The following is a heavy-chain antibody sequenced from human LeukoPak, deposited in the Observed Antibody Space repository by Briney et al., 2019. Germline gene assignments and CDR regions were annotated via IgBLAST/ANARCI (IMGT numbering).Heavy chain of an antibody. CDR1: GYTFTSYG. D-gene: IGHD4-11*01. CDR3: ARDAGPTTVSRDNWFGP. Sequence: ASVKVSCKSSGYTFTSYGISWVRQAPGQGLEWMGWISAYNGNTNYAQKLQGRVTMTTDTSTSTAYMELRSLRSDDTAVYYCARDAGPTTVSRDNWFGPWGQGTLVTVSS. J-gene: IGHJ5*02. V-gene: IGHV1-18*01. CDR2: ISAYNGNT.